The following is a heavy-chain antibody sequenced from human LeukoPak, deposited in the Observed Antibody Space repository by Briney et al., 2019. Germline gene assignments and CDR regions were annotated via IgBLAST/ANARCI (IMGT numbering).Heavy chain of an antibody. CDR3: AELGITMIGGV. D-gene: IGHD3-10*02. CDR2: ISGSSTYI. CDR1: GFTFSPYF. J-gene: IGHJ6*04. V-gene: IGHV3-21*01. Sequence: GGSLRLSCAASGFTFSPYFMNWVRQAPGKGLEWVSSISGSSTYIYYADSVRGRFTVSRDNAKNSLYLQMNSLTAEDTAVYYCAELGITMIGGVWGKGTTVTISS.